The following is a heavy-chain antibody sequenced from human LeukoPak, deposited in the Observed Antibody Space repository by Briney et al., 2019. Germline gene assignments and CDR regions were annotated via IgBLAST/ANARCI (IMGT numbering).Heavy chain of an antibody. CDR2: TYYRSKWFS. V-gene: IGHV6-1*01. J-gene: IGHJ4*02. Sequence: SQTLSLTCALSGDSVSSKSAAWNWVRQFPPRGLEWLGRTYYRSKWFSEHAVSEKSRISINPDTAKNQFSLQLNSVTPDDTAVYYCARIATKDGRDYWGQGILVTVSS. CDR3: ARIATKDGRDY. CDR1: GDSVSSKSAA. D-gene: IGHD5-12*01.